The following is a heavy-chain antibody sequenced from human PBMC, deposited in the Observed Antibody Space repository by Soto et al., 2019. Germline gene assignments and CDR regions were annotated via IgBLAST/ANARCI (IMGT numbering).Heavy chain of an antibody. CDR2: IYYSGST. V-gene: IGHV4-39*01. J-gene: IGHJ4*02. CDR1: GGSISSSSYY. CDR3: ARQTVSDYGDYFSPPQHLDY. D-gene: IGHD4-17*01. Sequence: QLQLQESGPGLVKPSETLSLTCTVSGGSISSSSYYWGWIRQPPGKGLEWIGSIYYSGSTYYNPSLKSRVTISVDTSKNQFSLKLSSVTAADTAVYYCARQTVSDYGDYFSPPQHLDYWGQGTLVTVSS.